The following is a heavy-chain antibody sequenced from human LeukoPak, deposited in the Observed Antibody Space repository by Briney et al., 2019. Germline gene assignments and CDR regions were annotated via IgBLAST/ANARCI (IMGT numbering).Heavy chain of an antibody. CDR2: ISYDGSNK. CDR3: ARDGIGATVTSFDY. CDR1: GFTFSSYG. J-gene: IGHJ4*02. V-gene: IGHV3-30*03. D-gene: IGHD4-17*01. Sequence: GGSLRLSCAASGFTFSSYGMHWVRQAPGKGLEWVAVISYDGSNKGYADSVKGRFTISRDNSKNTLYLQMNSLRAEDTAVYYCARDGIGATVTSFDYWGQGTLVTVSS.